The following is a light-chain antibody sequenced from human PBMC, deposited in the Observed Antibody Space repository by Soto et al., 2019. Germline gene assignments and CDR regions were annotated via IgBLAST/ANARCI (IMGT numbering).Light chain of an antibody. J-gene: IGKJ2*01. V-gene: IGKV4-1*01. Sequence: DIVLTRSPDSLALSLGDRSTINCSSRQSILYSPNSKNYLAWFQQKPGQPPKLLIYWASSRESGVPDRFSGSGSATDFTLTISSLQAEDVAVYYCQQYHSSPYTFGQGTKVDI. CDR3: QQYHSSPYT. CDR2: WAS. CDR1: QSILYSPNSKNY.